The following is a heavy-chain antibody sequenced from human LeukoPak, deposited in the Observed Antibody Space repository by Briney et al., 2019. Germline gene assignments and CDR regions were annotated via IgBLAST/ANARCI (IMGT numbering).Heavy chain of an antibody. J-gene: IGHJ6*03. V-gene: IGHV4-59*01. D-gene: IGHD6-6*01. Sequence: SETLSLTCTVSGGSISSYYWSWIRQPPGKGLEWIGYIYYSGSTNYNPSLKSRVTISVDTSKNQFSLKLSPVTAADTAVYYCARLHSSSYYYYYYMDVWGKGTTVTVSS. CDR3: ARLHSSSYYYYYYMDV. CDR2: IYYSGST. CDR1: GGSISSYY.